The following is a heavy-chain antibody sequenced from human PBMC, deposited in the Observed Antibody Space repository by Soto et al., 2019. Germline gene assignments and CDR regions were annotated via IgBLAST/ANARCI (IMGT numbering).Heavy chain of an antibody. CDR3: AGGTDGKKVAY. J-gene: IGHJ4*02. V-gene: IGHV4-61*03. CDR2: FYYTGST. CDR1: GGSVSSEHYY. D-gene: IGHD5-12*01. Sequence: SETLSLTCTVSGGSVSSEHYYWNWIRQPPGKGLEWIGYFYYTGSTNYNPSLESRLTMSVDMSKNHFSLKLSSVTAADTAVYYCAGGTDGKKVAYWGQGTLVTVSS.